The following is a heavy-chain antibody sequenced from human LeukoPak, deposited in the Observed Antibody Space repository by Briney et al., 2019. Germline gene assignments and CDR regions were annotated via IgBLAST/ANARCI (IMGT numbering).Heavy chain of an antibody. Sequence: SETLSLTCTVSGGSISSYYWSWIRQPPGKGLEWIGYIYYSGSTNYNPSLKSRVTISVDTSKNQFSLKLSSVTAADTAVYYCARAPLHKTNWFDPWGQGTLVTVSS. CDR3: ARAPLHKTNWFDP. J-gene: IGHJ5*02. V-gene: IGHV4-59*01. CDR1: GGSISSYY. CDR2: IYYSGST.